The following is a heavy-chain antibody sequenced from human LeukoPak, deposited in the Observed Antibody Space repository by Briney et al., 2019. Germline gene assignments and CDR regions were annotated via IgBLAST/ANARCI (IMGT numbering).Heavy chain of an antibody. D-gene: IGHD6-13*01. V-gene: IGHV3-23*01. CDR1: GFTFSSTT. CDR3: TKDRRGPAAGTWYFDS. CDR2: ITAIDGRT. J-gene: IGHJ4*02. Sequence: QSGGSLRLSCVASGFTFSSTTMGWVRQAPGRGLEWVSSITAIDGRTYYADSVRGRFTISRDNPKNTVYLQLNSLRAGDTAIYYCTKDRRGPAAGTWYFDSWGQGTLVTVSS.